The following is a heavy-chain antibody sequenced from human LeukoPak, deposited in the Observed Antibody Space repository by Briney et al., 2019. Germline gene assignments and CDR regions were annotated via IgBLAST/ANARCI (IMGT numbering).Heavy chain of an antibody. V-gene: IGHV3-23*01. D-gene: IGHD3-3*02. J-gene: IGHJ4*02. CDR2: ISAGGDIT. CDR3: AKESPHFFY. CDR1: GFTFSSYD. Sequence: GGSLRLSCAASGFTFSSYDMSWVRQAPGKGLEWVSYISAGGDITHYADSMKGRFTISRDNSKSTLYLQMNSVRAGDTAVYYCAKESPHFFYWGQGTLVTVSS.